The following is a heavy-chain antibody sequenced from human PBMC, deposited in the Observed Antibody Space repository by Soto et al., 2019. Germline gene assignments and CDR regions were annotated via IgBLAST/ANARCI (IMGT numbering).Heavy chain of an antibody. CDR1: GGSISSYY. CDR3: ARHLYSNYHHDY. D-gene: IGHD4-4*01. V-gene: IGHV4-59*08. J-gene: IGHJ4*02. Sequence: SETLSLTCTVSGGSISSYYWSWIRQPPGKGLEWIGYIYYSGSTNYNPSLKSRVTISVDTSKNQFSLNLSSVTAADTAVYYCARHLYSNYHHDYWGPGTLVTVSS. CDR2: IYYSGST.